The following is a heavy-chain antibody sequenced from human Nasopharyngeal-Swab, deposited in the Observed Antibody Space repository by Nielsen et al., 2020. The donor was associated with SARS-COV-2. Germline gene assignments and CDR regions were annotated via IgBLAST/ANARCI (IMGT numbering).Heavy chain of an antibody. CDR3: ARDLVRVWSYVGTLDY. V-gene: IGHV3-33*01. J-gene: IGHJ4*02. CDR1: GFSFSTYG. Sequence: SLNISCAASGFSFSTYGMHWVRQAPGTGPEWVAVLWHDGSNVGYADSVKGRFSISRDNSKNTLYLQMNSLRAEDTAMYYCARDLVRVWSYVGTLDYWGQGTLVTVSS. CDR2: LWHDGSNV. D-gene: IGHD4-23*01.